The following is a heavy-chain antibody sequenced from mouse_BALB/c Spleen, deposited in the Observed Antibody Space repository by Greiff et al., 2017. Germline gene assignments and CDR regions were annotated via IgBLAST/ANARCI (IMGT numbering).Heavy chain of an antibody. CDR3: ARNSFFDY. CDR2: ISYDGSN. V-gene: IGHV3-6*02. J-gene: IGHJ2*01. Sequence: EVQLQQSGPGLVKPSQSLSLTCSVTGYSITGGYYWNWIRQFPGNKLEWMGYISYDGSNNYNPSLKNRISITRDTSKNQFFLKLNSVTTEDTATYYCARNSFFDYWGQGTTLTVSS. CDR1: GYSITGGYY.